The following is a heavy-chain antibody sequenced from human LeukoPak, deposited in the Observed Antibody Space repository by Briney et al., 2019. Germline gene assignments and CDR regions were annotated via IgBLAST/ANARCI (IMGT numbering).Heavy chain of an antibody. CDR2: INPNSGGT. D-gene: IGHD5-18*01. V-gene: IGHV1-2*06. CDR1: GYTFTGYY. J-gene: IGHJ4*02. CDR3: ARSGDTAMIMYYFDY. Sequence: ASVKVSCKASGYTFTGYYMHWVRQAPGQGLEWMGRINPNSGGTNYAQKFQGRVTMTRDTSISTAYMELSRLRSDDTAVYYCARSGDTAMIMYYFDYWGQGTLVTVSS.